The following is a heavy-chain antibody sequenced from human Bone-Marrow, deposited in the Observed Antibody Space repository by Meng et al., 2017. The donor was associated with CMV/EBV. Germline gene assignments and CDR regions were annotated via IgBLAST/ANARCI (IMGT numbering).Heavy chain of an antibody. CDR2: ISSSSSYI. CDR1: GFTFSSYS. J-gene: IGHJ4*02. Sequence: GESLKISCAASGFTFSSYSMNWVRQAPGKGLEWVSSISSSSSYIYYADSVKGRFTISRDNAKNSLYLQMNSLKTEDTAVYYCVRGSSSLRDFDYWGQGTLVPVSS. D-gene: IGHD6-6*01. V-gene: IGHV3-21*04. CDR3: VRGSSSLRDFDY.